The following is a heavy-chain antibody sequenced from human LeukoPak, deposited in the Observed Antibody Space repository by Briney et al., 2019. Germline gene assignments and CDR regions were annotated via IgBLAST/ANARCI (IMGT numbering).Heavy chain of an antibody. J-gene: IGHJ4*02. CDR3: ARLSRHYYDSSGFPNQDY. CDR1: GASISSYY. D-gene: IGHD3-22*01. V-gene: IGHV4-59*01. Sequence: SETLSLTCTVSGASISSYYWSWIRQPPGKGLEWIGYIYYSGSTNYNPSLKSRVTMSVDTSKNQFSLKLSSVTAADTAVYYCARLSRHYYDSSGFPNQDYWGQGTLVTVSS. CDR2: IYYSGST.